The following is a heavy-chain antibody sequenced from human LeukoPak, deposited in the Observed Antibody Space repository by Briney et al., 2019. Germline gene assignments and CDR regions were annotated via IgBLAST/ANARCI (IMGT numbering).Heavy chain of an antibody. D-gene: IGHD6-6*01. CDR2: IIPIFDTA. CDR1: GGTFSSYS. CDR3: ATEFRSAARRYYFDY. Sequence: ASVNVSCKASGGTFSSYSISWVRQAPGQGLEWMGGIIPIFDTADYAQKFQGRVTITADESTSTAYMELSSLRSEDTAVYYCATEFRSAARRYYFDYWGQGTLVTVSS. V-gene: IGHV1-69*13. J-gene: IGHJ4*02.